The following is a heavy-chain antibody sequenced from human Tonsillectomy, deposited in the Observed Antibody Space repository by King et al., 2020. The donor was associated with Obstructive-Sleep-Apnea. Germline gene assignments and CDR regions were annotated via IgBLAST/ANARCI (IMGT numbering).Heavy chain of an antibody. J-gene: IGHJ4*02. CDR3: ARRHRIGTSSGSDY. Sequence: QLVQSGAEVKEPGESLRISCKGSGYSFTSYWISWVRQMPGKGLEWMGRIDPSDSYTNYSPAFQGHVTISADKSISTAHLQWSRLKASDSAMYYCARRHRIGTSSGSDYWGQGTLVTVSS. D-gene: IGHD6-6*01. CDR1: GYSFTSYW. V-gene: IGHV5-10-1*03. CDR2: IDPSDSYT.